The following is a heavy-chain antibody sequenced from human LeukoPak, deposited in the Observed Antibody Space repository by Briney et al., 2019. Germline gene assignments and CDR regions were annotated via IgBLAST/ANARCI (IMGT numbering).Heavy chain of an antibody. Sequence: GGSLRLSCTASGFTFSSYSMNWVRQAPGKGLEWVSSISTSSSYIYYADSVKGRFTISRDNSKNTLYLQMNSLRAEDTAVYYCARRAGAYSHPYDYWGQGTLVTVSS. D-gene: IGHD4/OR15-4a*01. J-gene: IGHJ4*02. V-gene: IGHV3-21*04. CDR1: GFTFSSYS. CDR2: ISTSSSYI. CDR3: ARRAGAYSHPYDY.